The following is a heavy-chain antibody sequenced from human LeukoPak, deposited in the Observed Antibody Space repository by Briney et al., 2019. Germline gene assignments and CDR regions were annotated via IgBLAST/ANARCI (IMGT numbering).Heavy chain of an antibody. CDR2: MYYSGNT. Sequence: SETLSLTCTVSGGSISNDAYYWGWIRQPPGRGLEWIGSMYYSGNTYYDPSLKSRVTISPDTSKHQFSLRLSSVTAADTAVYYCATTGYYYDSSPSWGQGTLVTVSS. CDR3: ATTGYYYDSSPS. CDR1: GGSISNDAYY. D-gene: IGHD3-22*01. J-gene: IGHJ5*02. V-gene: IGHV4-39*07.